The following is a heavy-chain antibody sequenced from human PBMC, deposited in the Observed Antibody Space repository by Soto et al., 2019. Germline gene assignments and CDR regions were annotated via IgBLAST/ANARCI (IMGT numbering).Heavy chain of an antibody. V-gene: IGHV3-7*03. CDR3: ARAHDFWSGSPYYFDY. CDR1: GFTFSSYW. D-gene: IGHD3-3*01. CDR2: IKQDGSEK. Sequence: GSLRLSCAASGFTFSSYWMSWVRQAPGKGLEWVANIKQDGSEKYYVDSVKGRFTISRDNAKNSLYLQMNSLRAEDTAVYYCARAHDFWSGSPYYFDYWGQGTLVTVSS. J-gene: IGHJ4*02.